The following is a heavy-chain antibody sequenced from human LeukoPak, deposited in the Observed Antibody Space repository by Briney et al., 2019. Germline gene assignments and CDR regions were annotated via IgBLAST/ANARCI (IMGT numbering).Heavy chain of an antibody. D-gene: IGHD3-16*01. Sequence: PGGSLRLSCAASGFTFNSYWMSWVRQAPGKGLEWVATISQDGGAKNYLDSLKGRCTISRDNAKNSLFLQMNTLRAEDTAVYYCVRGRIMNWGQGTLVTVYS. CDR1: GFTFNSYW. V-gene: IGHV3-7*04. CDR2: ISQDGGAK. CDR3: VRGRIMN. J-gene: IGHJ4*02.